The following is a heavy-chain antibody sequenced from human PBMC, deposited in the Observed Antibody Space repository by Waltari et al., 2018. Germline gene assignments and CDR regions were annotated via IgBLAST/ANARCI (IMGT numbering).Heavy chain of an antibody. J-gene: IGHJ6*02. D-gene: IGHD2-21*01. CDR1: GFTFSSYA. CDR3: ARARGGDGMDV. CDR2: ISDDGSNK. V-gene: IGHV3-30*01. Sequence: QVQLVESGGGVVQPGRSLRLSCAASGFTFSSYAMHWVRQAPGKGLEWVAVISDDGSNKYYADSVKGRFTISRDNSKNTLYLQMNSLRAEDTAVYYCARARGGDGMDVWGQGTTVTVSS.